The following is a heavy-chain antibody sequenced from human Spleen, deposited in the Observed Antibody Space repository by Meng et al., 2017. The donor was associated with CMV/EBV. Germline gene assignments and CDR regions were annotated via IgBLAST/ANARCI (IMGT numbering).Heavy chain of an antibody. CDR1: GFTVSSNY. J-gene: IGHJ6*02. CDR2: INHSGST. D-gene: IGHD2-2*01. CDR3: ARARYCSSTSCQLWSPFYYYYYGMDV. Sequence: ESLKISCAASGFTVSSNYMSWVRQPPGKGLEWIGEINHSGSTNYNPSLKSRVTISVDTSKNQFSLKLSSVTAADTAVYYCARARYCSSTSCQLWSPFYYYYYGMDVWGQGTTVTVSS. V-gene: IGHV4-34*01.